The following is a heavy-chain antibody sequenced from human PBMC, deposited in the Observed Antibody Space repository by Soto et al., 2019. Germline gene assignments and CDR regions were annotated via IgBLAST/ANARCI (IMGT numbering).Heavy chain of an antibody. Sequence: QVQLVESGGGVVQPGRSLRLSCAASGFTFSSYAMHWVRQAPGKGLEWVAVISYDGSNKYYADSVKGRFTISRDNSKNTLYLQMNSLRAEDTAVYYCARGYSSGWGDYWGQGTLVTVSS. CDR1: GFTFSSYA. V-gene: IGHV3-30-3*01. D-gene: IGHD6-19*01. CDR2: ISYDGSNK. J-gene: IGHJ4*02. CDR3: ARGYSSGWGDY.